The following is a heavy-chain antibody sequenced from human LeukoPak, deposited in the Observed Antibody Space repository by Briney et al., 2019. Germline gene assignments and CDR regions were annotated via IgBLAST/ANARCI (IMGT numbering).Heavy chain of an antibody. CDR2: IKHDGSET. CDR1: GFTYSVYW. V-gene: IGHV3-7*01. CDR3: VRHYYDSSSWSFDM. Sequence: PGGSLRLSCAASGFTYSVYWKGWVRQAPGKGLEWVADIKHDGSETYHVDFVKGRFTISRDNAESSLYLQMNSLRAEDTALYYCVRHYYDSSSWSFDMWGQGTMVTVSP. J-gene: IGHJ3*02. D-gene: IGHD3-16*01.